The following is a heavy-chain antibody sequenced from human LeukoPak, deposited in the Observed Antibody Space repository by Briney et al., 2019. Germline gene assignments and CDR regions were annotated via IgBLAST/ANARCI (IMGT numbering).Heavy chain of an antibody. Sequence: SETLSLTCTVSGGSISSYYWSWIRQPPGKGLEWIGYIYYSGSTNYNPSLKSRVTISVDTSKNQFSLKLSSVTAADTAVYYCARTTIAVANWFDPWGQGTPVTVSS. D-gene: IGHD6-19*01. CDR1: GGSISSYY. V-gene: IGHV4-59*01. CDR2: IYYSGST. J-gene: IGHJ5*02. CDR3: ARTTIAVANWFDP.